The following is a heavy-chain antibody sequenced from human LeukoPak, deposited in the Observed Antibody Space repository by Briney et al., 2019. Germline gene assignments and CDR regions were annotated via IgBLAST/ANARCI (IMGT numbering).Heavy chain of an antibody. Sequence: SVKVSCKASGGTFSSYAISWVRQAPGQGLEWMGGIIPIFGTANYAQKFQGRVTITADESMSTAYMELSSLRSEDTAVYYCARGSDMVVAATGYYYYGMDVWGQGTTVTVSS. J-gene: IGHJ6*02. V-gene: IGHV1-69*13. CDR2: IIPIFGTA. D-gene: IGHD2-15*01. CDR1: GGTFSSYA. CDR3: ARGSDMVVAATGYYYYGMDV.